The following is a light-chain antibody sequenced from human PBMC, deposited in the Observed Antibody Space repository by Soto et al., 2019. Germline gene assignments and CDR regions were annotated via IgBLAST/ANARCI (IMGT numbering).Light chain of an antibody. V-gene: IGLV2-23*01. J-gene: IGLJ2*01. CDR3: CSYAGSSTPHVV. CDR2: EGS. CDR1: SSDVGSYKL. Sequence: QSVLTQPASVSGSPGQSITISCTGTSSDVGSYKLVSWYQQHPGKAPKLMIYEGSKRPSGVSNRFSGSKSGNTASLTISGLQAEDEADYYCCSYAGSSTPHVVFGGGTKLTVL.